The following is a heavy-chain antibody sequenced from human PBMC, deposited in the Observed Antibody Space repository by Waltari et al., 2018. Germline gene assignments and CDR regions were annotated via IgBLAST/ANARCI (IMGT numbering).Heavy chain of an antibody. CDR1: GGSISSGSYY. J-gene: IGHJ4*02. CDR2: IYTKEST. CDR3: ARSWEGFGEYRDY. Sequence: QVQLQESGPGLVKPSQTLSLTCTVSGGSISSGSYYWSWIRQPGVEGVVWLGRIYTKESTDDTPSIKSRVTLSVNTSKNKFSLKLGSGAAADTAVYYCARSWEGFGEYRDYWGQGTLVTVSS. V-gene: IGHV4-61*02. D-gene: IGHD3-10*01.